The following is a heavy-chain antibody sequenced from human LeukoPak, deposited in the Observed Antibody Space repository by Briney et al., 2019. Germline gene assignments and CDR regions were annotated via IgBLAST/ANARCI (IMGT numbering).Heavy chain of an antibody. V-gene: IGHV1-24*01. CDR2: FDPEDGET. J-gene: IGHJ4*02. D-gene: IGHD6-19*01. CDR3: ATDRDSSGWFDY. Sequence: ASVKVSFKASGYTFTSYPLHWVRQAPGKGLEWMGGFDPEDGETIYAQKFQGRVTMTEDTSTDTAYMELSSLRSEDTAVYYCATDRDSSGWFDYWGQGTLVTVSS. CDR1: GYTFTSYP.